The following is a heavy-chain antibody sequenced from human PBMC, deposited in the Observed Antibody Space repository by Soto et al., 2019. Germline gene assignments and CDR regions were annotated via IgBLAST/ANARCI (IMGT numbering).Heavy chain of an antibody. CDR2: IGPEEGET. CDR1: GYSLTEVS. J-gene: IGHJ4*02. Sequence: QVQLVQSGAEVKKPGASVKVSCKVSGYSLTEVSMNWVRQAPGKGLEWMGSIGPEEGETIYAQRFQGRVSMTEDASSGTGYMELARRKSEDTAVYYCATEMLILGNAAGGVDYWGQGTLVTVSS. V-gene: IGHV1-24*01. D-gene: IGHD3-16*01. CDR3: ATEMLILGNAAGGVDY.